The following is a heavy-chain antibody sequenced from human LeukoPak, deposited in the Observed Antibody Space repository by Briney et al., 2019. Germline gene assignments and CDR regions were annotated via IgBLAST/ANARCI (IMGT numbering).Heavy chain of an antibody. D-gene: IGHD2-2*01. CDR2: INHSGST. Sequence: SETLSLTCAVYGGSFSGYYWSWIRQPPGKGLEWIGEINHSGSTNYNPSLKSPVTISVDTSKNQFSLKLSSVTAADTAVYYCARHGPAGRRKVPQKPIDYWGQGTLVTVSS. J-gene: IGHJ4*02. CDR3: ARHGPAGRRKVPQKPIDY. V-gene: IGHV4-34*01. CDR1: GGSFSGYY.